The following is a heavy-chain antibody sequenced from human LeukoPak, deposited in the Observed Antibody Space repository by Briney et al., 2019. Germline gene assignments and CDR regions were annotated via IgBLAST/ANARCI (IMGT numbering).Heavy chain of an antibody. CDR2: IYPGDSDT. J-gene: IGHJ4*02. CDR3: ARATIIGATQSPFDY. D-gene: IGHD1-26*01. CDR1: GYTFTNYW. V-gene: IGHV5-51*01. Sequence: GESLKISCQGSGYTFTNYWIHWVRQMPGKGLEWMGIIYPGDSDTRYSPSFQGQVTISADKSISTAYLQWSSLKASDNAVYYCARATIIGATQSPFDYWGQGTLVTVSS.